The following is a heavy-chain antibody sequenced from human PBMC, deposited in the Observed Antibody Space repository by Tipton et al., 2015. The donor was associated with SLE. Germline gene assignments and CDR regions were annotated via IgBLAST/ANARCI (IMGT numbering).Heavy chain of an antibody. CDR3: ARAQNYYGSGSYPDY. Sequence: TLSLTCTVSGGSISSYYWSWIRQPPGKGLEWIGYIYYSGSTNYNPSLKSRVTISVDTSKNQFSLKLSSVTAADTAVYYCARAQNYYGSGSYPDYWGQGTLVPVSS. V-gene: IGHV4-59*07. CDR1: GGSISSYY. D-gene: IGHD3-10*01. CDR2: IYYSGST. J-gene: IGHJ4*02.